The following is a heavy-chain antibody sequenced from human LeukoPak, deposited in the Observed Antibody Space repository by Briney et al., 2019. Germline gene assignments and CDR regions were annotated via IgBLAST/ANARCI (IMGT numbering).Heavy chain of an antibody. CDR3: ARHAETYYYDSSGYYPDY. CDR1: GFTFSSYW. V-gene: IGHV3-74*01. Sequence: QSGGSLRLSCAASGFTFSSYWMHWVRQAPGKGLVWVSRINTDGSSTNYADSVKGRFTISRDNAKNTLYLQMNSLGAEDTAVYYCARHAETYYYDSSGYYPDYWGQGTLVTVSS. CDR2: INTDGSST. J-gene: IGHJ4*02. D-gene: IGHD3-22*01.